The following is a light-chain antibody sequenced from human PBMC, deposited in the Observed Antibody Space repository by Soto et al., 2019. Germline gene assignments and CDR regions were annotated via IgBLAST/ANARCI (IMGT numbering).Light chain of an antibody. V-gene: IGKV1-27*01. CDR3: QKYNSAPWT. CDR1: QGISNY. Sequence: DIQMTQSPSSLSASVGDRVNITCRASQGISNYLAWYQQKPGKVPKLLIYAASTLQSGVPSRFSGSGSGTDFTLTISRLQPEDVATYYGQKYNSAPWTFGQGTKVEI. J-gene: IGKJ1*01. CDR2: AAS.